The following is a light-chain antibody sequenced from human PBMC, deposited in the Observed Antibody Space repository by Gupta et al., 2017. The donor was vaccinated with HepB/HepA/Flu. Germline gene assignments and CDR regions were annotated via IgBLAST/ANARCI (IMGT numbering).Light chain of an antibody. CDR2: EVN. J-gene: IGLJ3*02. CDR1: NRDIGSFNF. Sequence: QSVLTQPASVSGSLGQSITISCTGTNRDIGSFNFVSWYQQHPGKVPKIMIYEVNKRPSGVSNRFSGSKSGNTASLTISGLQAEDEADYYCCSYVGDSTWVFGGGTKLTGL. V-gene: IGLV2-23*02. CDR3: CSYVGDSTWV.